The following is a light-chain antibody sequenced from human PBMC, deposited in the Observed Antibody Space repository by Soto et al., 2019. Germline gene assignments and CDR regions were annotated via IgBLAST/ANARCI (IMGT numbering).Light chain of an antibody. CDR1: QSISSW. CDR2: DAS. V-gene: IGKV1-5*01. Sequence: DIQMTQSPSTLFASVGVRVTITCRASQSISSWLAWYQQKPGKAPKLLIYDASSLESGVPSRFSGSGSGTEFTLTISSLQPDDFATYYCQQYNSYSKTFGQGTKV. J-gene: IGKJ1*01. CDR3: QQYNSYSKT.